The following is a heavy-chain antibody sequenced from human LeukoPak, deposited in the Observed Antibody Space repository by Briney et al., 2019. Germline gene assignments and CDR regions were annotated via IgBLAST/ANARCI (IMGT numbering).Heavy chain of an antibody. CDR3: AREDGSQLDY. CDR2: ISSSGSST. CDR1: GFTFSNYE. V-gene: IGHV3-48*03. D-gene: IGHD1-26*01. J-gene: IGHJ4*02. Sequence: GGSLRLSCATSGFTFSNYEVSWDRQTPGKGLEWVSYISSSGSSTYYADSVKGRFTISRDNAKSSLCLQMDSLRAGDTAVYYCAREDGSQLDYWGRGTLVTVSS.